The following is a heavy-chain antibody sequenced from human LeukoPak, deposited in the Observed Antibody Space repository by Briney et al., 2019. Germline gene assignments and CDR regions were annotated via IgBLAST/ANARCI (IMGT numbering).Heavy chain of an antibody. CDR3: ARHPYGYPKRNEIDY. J-gene: IGHJ4*02. CDR1: GYSFTSYW. Sequence: GESLKISCKGSGYSFTSYWIGWVRQMPGKGLEWMGIIYPGDSDTRYSPSFQGQVTISADKSISTAYLQWSSLKASDTAMYYCARHPYGYPKRNEIDYWGQGTLVTVSS. CDR2: IYPGDSDT. D-gene: IGHD6-25*01. V-gene: IGHV5-51*01.